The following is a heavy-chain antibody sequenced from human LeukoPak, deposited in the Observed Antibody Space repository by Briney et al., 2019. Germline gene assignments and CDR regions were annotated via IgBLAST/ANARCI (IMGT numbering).Heavy chain of an antibody. Sequence: GGSLRLSCAASDLTFSSYAMSWVRQAPGKGLEWVSAISGSGGSTYYADSVEGRFTISRDNSKNTLYLQMNTLTAEDTAVYYCAKNPPDSSSWYPDYWGQGTLVTVSS. CDR1: DLTFSSYA. CDR3: AKNPPDSSSWYPDY. CDR2: ISGSGGST. V-gene: IGHV3-23*01. D-gene: IGHD6-13*01. J-gene: IGHJ4*02.